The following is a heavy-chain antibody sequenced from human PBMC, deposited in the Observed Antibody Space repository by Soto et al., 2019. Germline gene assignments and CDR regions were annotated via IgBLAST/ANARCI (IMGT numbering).Heavy chain of an antibody. J-gene: IGHJ4*02. CDR2: IYPGDSDT. V-gene: IGHV5-51*01. CDR1: GYSFTSYW. D-gene: IGHD3-16*02. Sequence: PGESLKISCKGSGYSFTSYWIGWVRQMPGKGLEWMGIIYPGDSDTRYSPSFQGQVTISAGKSISTAYLQWSSLKASDTAMYYCVRHIPIGGVIAYFDYWGQGTLVTVSS. CDR3: VRHIPIGGVIAYFDY.